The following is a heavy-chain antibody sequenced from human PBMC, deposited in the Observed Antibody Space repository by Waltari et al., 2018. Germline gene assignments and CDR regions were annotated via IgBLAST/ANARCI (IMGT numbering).Heavy chain of an antibody. CDR1: GGSISSYY. J-gene: IGHJ5*02. CDR2: IYYSGST. D-gene: IGHD3-3*01. V-gene: IGHV4-59*01. CDR3: ARDLTNFWSGFHHWFDP. Sequence: QVQLQESGPGLVKPSETLSLTCTVSGGSISSYYWRWIRQPPGKGLEWIGYIYYSGSTNYNPSLKSRVTISVDTSKNQFSLKLSSVTAADTAVYYCARDLTNFWSGFHHWFDPWGQGTLVTVSS.